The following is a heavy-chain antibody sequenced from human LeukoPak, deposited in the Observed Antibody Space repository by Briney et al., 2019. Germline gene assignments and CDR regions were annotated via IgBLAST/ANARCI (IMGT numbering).Heavy chain of an antibody. Sequence: GGSLRLSCAASGFTFSSYGMHWVRQAPGKGLEWVAVISYDGSNKYYADSVKGRFTISRDNSKNTLYLQMNSLRAEDTAVYYCATLYSSSSGMRHFDYWGQGTLVTVSS. CDR3: ATLYSSSSGMRHFDY. J-gene: IGHJ4*02. D-gene: IGHD6-6*01. CDR2: ISYDGSNK. V-gene: IGHV3-30*03. CDR1: GFTFSSYG.